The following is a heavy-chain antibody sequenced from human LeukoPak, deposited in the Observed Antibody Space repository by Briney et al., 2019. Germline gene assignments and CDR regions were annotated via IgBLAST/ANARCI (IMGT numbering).Heavy chain of an antibody. CDR1: GFTFSSYW. CDR2: IRQDGSVK. CDR3: ARGTAAAGIDY. D-gene: IGHD6-13*01. J-gene: IGHJ4*02. V-gene: IGHV3-7*01. Sequence: PGESLRLSCAASGFTFSSYWMNWVRQAPGKGLEWVANIRQDGSVKGYVDSVKGRFTISRDNTKNSLYLQMNNLRAEDTAVYYCARGTAAAGIDYWGQGTLVTVSS.